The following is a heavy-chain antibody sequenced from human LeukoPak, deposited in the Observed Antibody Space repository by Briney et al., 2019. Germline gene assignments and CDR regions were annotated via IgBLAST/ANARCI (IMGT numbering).Heavy chain of an antibody. Sequence: SETLSLTCSVSGGSISSYYWSWIRQPPGKGLEWIGNVYYSGSTYYNPSLKSRVTMSVDTSKNQFSLKLSSVTAADTAVYYCARVPGYGSSWARGYFDYWGQGTLVTVSS. CDR2: VYYSGST. CDR1: GGSISSYY. V-gene: IGHV4-59*04. CDR3: ARVPGYGSSWARGYFDY. J-gene: IGHJ4*02. D-gene: IGHD6-13*01.